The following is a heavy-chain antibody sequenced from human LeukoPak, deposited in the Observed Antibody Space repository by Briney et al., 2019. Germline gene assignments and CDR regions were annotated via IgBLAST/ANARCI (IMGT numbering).Heavy chain of an antibody. CDR1: GFSLSGYW. Sequence: GGSLRLSCVASGFSLSGYWMYWVRQAPGKGLMYISRNNGDGSTTNYADVVKGRFTMSRDNVKNALYLQMNSLRVEDTAVYYCARDPRNVGLAPWGQGTLVTVSS. CDR2: NNGDGSTT. J-gene: IGHJ5*02. CDR3: ARDPRNVGLAP. D-gene: IGHD2-15*01. V-gene: IGHV3-74*01.